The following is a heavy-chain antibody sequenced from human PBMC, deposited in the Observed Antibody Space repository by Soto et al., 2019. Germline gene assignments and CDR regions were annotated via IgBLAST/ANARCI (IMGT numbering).Heavy chain of an antibody. D-gene: IGHD6-19*01. CDR1: GGSISSSSYY. V-gene: IGHV4-39*01. CDR2: IYYSGST. CDR3: AIRSPGIAVAGNFDY. J-gene: IGHJ4*02. Sequence: SETLSLTCTVSGGSISSSSYYWGWIRQPPGKGLEWIGSIYYSGSTYYNPSLKSRVTISVDTSKNQFSLKLSSVTAADTAVYYCAIRSPGIAVAGNFDYWGQGTLVTVSS.